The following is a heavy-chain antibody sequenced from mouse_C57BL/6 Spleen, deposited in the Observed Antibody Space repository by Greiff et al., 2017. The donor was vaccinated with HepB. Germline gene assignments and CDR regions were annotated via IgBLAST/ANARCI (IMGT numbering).Heavy chain of an antibody. CDR1: GFTFSSYA. J-gene: IGHJ3*01. CDR2: ISDGGSYT. CDR3: ARALIYDGYYVFAY. D-gene: IGHD2-3*01. V-gene: IGHV5-4*01. Sequence: EVQLVESGGGLVKPGGSLKLSCAASGFTFSSYAMSWVRQTPEKRLEWVATISDGGSYTYYPDNVKGRFTISRDNAKNNLYLQLSHLKSEDTAMYYCARALIYDGYYVFAYWGQGTLVTVSA.